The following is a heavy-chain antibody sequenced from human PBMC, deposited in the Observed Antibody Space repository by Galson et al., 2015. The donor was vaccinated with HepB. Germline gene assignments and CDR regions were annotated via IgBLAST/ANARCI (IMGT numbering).Heavy chain of an antibody. V-gene: IGHV3-30-3*01. CDR1: GFTFSTYT. CDR3: ARDQAGLYDNSGSYFDY. CDR2: VSDDDSNK. D-gene: IGHD3-22*01. Sequence: SLRLSCAASGFTFSTYTLHWVRRAPGKGLEWVAVVSDDDSNKFYADSVQGRFTISRDNSKNTLYLQMSRLRAEDTAVYYCARDQAGLYDNSGSYFDYWGQGTLVAVSS. J-gene: IGHJ4*02.